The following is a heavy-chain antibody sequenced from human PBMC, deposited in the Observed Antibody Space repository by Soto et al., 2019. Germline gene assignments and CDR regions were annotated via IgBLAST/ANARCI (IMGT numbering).Heavy chain of an antibody. CDR1: GFTFSSYS. V-gene: IGHV3-48*02. CDR2: ISSSSSTI. D-gene: IGHD3-3*01. J-gene: IGHJ6*02. CDR3: ARGFLEWLLLGGYYYYYGMDV. Sequence: GGSLRLSCAASGFTFSSYSMNWVRQAPGKGLEWVSYISSSSSTIYYADSVKGRFTISRDNAKNSLYLQMNSLRDEDTAVYYCARGFLEWLLLGGYYYYYGMDVWGQGTTVTVSS.